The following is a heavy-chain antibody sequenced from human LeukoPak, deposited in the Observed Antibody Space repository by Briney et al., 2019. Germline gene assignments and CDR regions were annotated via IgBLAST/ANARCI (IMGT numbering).Heavy chain of an antibody. J-gene: IGHJ4*02. Sequence: SETLSLTCTVSGGSISSSSYYWGWIRQPPGKGLECIGSIYYSGSTYYNPSLKSRVTISVDTSKNQFSLKLSSVTAADTAVYYCARATVGATGGIFFDYWGQGTLVTVSS. D-gene: IGHD1-26*01. CDR3: ARATVGATGGIFFDY. CDR1: GGSISSSSYY. V-gene: IGHV4-39*07. CDR2: IYYSGST.